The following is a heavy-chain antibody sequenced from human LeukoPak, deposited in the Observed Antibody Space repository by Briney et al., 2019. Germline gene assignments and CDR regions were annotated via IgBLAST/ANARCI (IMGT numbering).Heavy chain of an antibody. CDR3: ARHLGTYSDH. CDR2: INSDGSST. V-gene: IGHV3-74*01. Sequence: QTGGSLRLSCAASGXTFSGYWVYWVRQAPGKGLVWVSLINSDGSSTNYADSVKGRFTLSRDNATNTLYLQVNSLRADDTAVYYCARHLGTYSDHWGQGTLVTVSS. D-gene: IGHD7-27*01. CDR1: GXTFSGYW. J-gene: IGHJ4*02.